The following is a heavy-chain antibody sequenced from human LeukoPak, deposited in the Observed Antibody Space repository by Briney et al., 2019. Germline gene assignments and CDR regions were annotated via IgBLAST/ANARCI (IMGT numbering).Heavy chain of an antibody. CDR1: GYTFTSYD. J-gene: IGHJ4*02. Sequence: GASVKVSCKASGYTFTSYDINWVRQATGQGLEWMGWMNPNSGNTGYAQKFQGRVTMTRNTSISTAYMELSSLRSEDTAVYYCARAPTPTNLYYFDYWGQGTLVTVSS. D-gene: IGHD2-8*01. CDR2: MNPNSGNT. V-gene: IGHV1-8*01. CDR3: ARAPTPTNLYYFDY.